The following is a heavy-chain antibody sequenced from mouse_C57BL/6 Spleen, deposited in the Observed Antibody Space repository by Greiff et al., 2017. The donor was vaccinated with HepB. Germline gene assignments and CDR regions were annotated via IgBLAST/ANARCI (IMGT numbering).Heavy chain of an antibody. J-gene: IGHJ4*01. V-gene: IGHV5-16*01. CDR1: GFTFSDYY. CDR3: ARENVVAGDYYAMDY. D-gene: IGHD1-1*01. Sequence: EVQLVESEGGLVQPGRSMKLSCTASGFTFSDYYMAWVRQVPEKGLEWVANINYDGSSTYYLDSLKSRFIISRDNAKNILYLQMSSLKSEDTATYYCARENVVAGDYYAMDYWGQGTSVTVSS. CDR2: INYDGSST.